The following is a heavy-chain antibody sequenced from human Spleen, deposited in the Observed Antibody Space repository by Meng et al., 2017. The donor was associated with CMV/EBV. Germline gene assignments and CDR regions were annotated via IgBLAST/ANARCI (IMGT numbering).Heavy chain of an antibody. CDR2: INPNSGGT. V-gene: IGHV1-2*02. CDR3: ARAEETTVYQNYYYGMDV. Sequence: ASVKVSCKASGYTFTGYYMHWVRQAPGQGLEWMGWINPNSGGTNYAQKFQGRVTMTRDTSISTAYMELSRLRSDDTAVYYCARAEETTVYQNYYYGMDVWGQGTTVTVSS. D-gene: IGHD4-11*01. J-gene: IGHJ6*02. CDR1: GYTFTGYY.